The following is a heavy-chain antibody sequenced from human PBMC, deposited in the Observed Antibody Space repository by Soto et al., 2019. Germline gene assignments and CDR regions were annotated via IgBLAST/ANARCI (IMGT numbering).Heavy chain of an antibody. V-gene: IGHV3-23*01. Sequence: PGGSLRLSCAASGFTFSSYAMSWVRQAPGKGLEWVSAISGSGGSTYYADSVKGRFTISRDNSKNTLYLQMNSLRAEDTAVYYCAKCPGNYYESSGLPCYWGQGTLVTVSS. D-gene: IGHD3-22*01. CDR2: ISGSGGST. CDR1: GFTFSSYA. CDR3: AKCPGNYYESSGLPCY. J-gene: IGHJ4*02.